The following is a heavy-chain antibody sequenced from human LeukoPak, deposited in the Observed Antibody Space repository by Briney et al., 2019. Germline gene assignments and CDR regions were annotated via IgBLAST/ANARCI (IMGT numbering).Heavy chain of an antibody. J-gene: IGHJ4*02. CDR3: ARDPTVTTSFDY. Sequence: PGGSLRLSXAASGFTFDDYGMSWVRQAPGKGLEWVSGVNWNGGSTSYADSVKGRFTISRDNAKNSLYLQMNSLRAEDTALYYCARDPTVTTSFDYWGQGTLVTVSS. V-gene: IGHV3-20*04. CDR1: GFTFDDYG. D-gene: IGHD4-17*01. CDR2: VNWNGGST.